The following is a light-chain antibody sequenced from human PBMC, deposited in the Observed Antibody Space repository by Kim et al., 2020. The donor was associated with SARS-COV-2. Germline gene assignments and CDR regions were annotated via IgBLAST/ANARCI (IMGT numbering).Light chain of an antibody. CDR3: QTYDSVPWT. CDR2: SAS. CDR1: QDISNY. J-gene: IGKJ1*01. Sequence: ASVGDRVTITCRASQDISNYLAWYQQEPGKVPKLLIYSASALQSGVPSRFGGSGSGTDFTLTITSLQPEDVATYYCQTYDSVPWTFGPGTKVDIK. V-gene: IGKV1-27*01.